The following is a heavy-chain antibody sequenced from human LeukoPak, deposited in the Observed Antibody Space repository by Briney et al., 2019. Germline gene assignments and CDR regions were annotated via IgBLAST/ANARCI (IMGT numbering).Heavy chain of an antibody. J-gene: IGHJ3*02. V-gene: IGHV2-5*01. D-gene: IGHD1-26*01. CDR3: AHKFGVAQREWEPAEGDAFDI. Sequence: SGPTLVNPTQTLTLTCTFSGFSLSTSGVGVGWIRQPPGKALEWLALIYWNDDKRYSPSLKSRLTITKDTSKNQVVLTMTNMDPVDTATYYCAHKFGVAQREWEPAEGDAFDIWGQGTMVTVSS. CDR2: IYWNDDK. CDR1: GFSLSTSGVG.